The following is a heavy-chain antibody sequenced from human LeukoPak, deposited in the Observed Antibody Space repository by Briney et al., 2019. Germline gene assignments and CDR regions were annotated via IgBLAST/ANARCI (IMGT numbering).Heavy chain of an antibody. CDR3: AKAGFDDYRAEYFQH. V-gene: IGHV3-53*04. Sequence: GGSLRLSCAASGISVSNDYMSWVRQAPGKGLEWVSAIYADGYTRDAASVKGRFSISRHNSKNTVYLQVDNLRPEDTAVYYCAKAGFDDYRAEYFQHWGQGTLVTVSS. CDR2: IYADGYT. D-gene: IGHD4-17*01. CDR1: GISVSNDY. J-gene: IGHJ1*01.